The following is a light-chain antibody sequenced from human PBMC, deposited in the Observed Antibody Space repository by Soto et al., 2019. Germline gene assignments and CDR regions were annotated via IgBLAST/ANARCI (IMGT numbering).Light chain of an antibody. CDR1: QDISNY. J-gene: IGKJ2*01. Sequence: DIQMTQSPSSLSASVGDRVTITCQASQDISNYLNWYQQKPGKAPKLLIYDASNLETGVPSRFSGSGSGTDFTFTISRVDTEDFAVYYCHYYADSPYTFGQGTRLEI. CDR2: DAS. V-gene: IGKV1-33*01. CDR3: HYYADSPYT.